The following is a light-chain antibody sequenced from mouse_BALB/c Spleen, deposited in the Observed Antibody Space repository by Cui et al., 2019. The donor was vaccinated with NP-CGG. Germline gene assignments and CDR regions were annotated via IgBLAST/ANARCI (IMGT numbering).Light chain of an antibody. V-gene: IGLV1*01. Sequence: QAVVTKESAPTTSPGEPVTRTCRSSTGAVTTNNYANGVQEKPDHLFTGLIGGTNNRAPGVPARFSGALIGDKAALTTTGAQTEDEAIYFCALWYSNHWVFGGGTKLTVL. CDR1: TGAVTTNNY. CDR3: ALWYSNHWV. CDR2: GTN. J-gene: IGLJ1*01.